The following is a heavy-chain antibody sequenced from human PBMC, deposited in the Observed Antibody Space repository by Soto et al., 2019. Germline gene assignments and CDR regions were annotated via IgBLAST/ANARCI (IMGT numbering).Heavy chain of an antibody. V-gene: IGHV4-59*13. J-gene: IGHJ6*03. CDR3: ATHDSPYYYMDV. CDR1: GGSISRYF. Sequence: QVQLQESGPGLVKPSETLSLTCTVSGGSISRYFWSWIRQPPGKGLQWIGHIYYSGSTDYNPSLKSRVAISVDASKTHFSLRLNSVTAADAAVYYCATHDSPYYYMDVWGKGTTVTVSS. CDR2: IYYSGST. D-gene: IGHD3-16*01.